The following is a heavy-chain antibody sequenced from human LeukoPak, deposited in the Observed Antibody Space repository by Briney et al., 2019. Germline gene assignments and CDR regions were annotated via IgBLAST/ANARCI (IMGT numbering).Heavy chain of an antibody. CDR3: ARARIAAAGISWFDP. D-gene: IGHD6-13*01. CDR2: INHSGST. Sequence: PSETLSLTCAVYGGSFSGYYWSWIRQPPGKGLEWIGEINHSGSTNYNPSFKSRVTISVDTSKNQFSLKLSSVTAADTAVYYCARARIAAAGISWFDPWGQGTLVTVSS. J-gene: IGHJ5*02. V-gene: IGHV4-34*01. CDR1: GGSFSGYY.